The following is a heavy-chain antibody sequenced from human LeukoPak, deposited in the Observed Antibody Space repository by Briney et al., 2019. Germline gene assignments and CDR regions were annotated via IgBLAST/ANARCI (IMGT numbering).Heavy chain of an antibody. D-gene: IGHD3-10*01. V-gene: IGHV5-51*01. Sequence: GESLKISCKGSGHSFTTHWIGWVRQMPGKGLEWMGIIFPGDSDTIYSPSFQGQVTISADKSISTAYLQWSSLKASDTAMYYCARLPNYYGSGSYFTPPFDYWGQGTLVTVSS. CDR2: IFPGDSDT. CDR3: ARLPNYYGSGSYFTPPFDY. CDR1: GHSFTTHW. J-gene: IGHJ4*02.